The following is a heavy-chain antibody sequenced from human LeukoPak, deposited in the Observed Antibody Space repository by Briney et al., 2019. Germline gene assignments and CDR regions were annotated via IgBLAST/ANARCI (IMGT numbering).Heavy chain of an antibody. CDR3: ARLMDGSGSYAPFDI. V-gene: IGHV5-51*01. J-gene: IGHJ3*02. CDR2: IYPDDSDT. Sequence: GESLKISCKGSGYSFISYWIGWVRQMPGKGLEWMGIIYPDDSDTRYSPSFQGQVTISADKSISTAYLQWSSLKASDTAMYYCARLMDGSGSYAPFDIWGQGTMVTVSS. CDR1: GYSFISYW. D-gene: IGHD3-10*01.